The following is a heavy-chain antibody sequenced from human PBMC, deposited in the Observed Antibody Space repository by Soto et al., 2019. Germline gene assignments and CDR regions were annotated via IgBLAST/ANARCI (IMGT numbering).Heavy chain of an antibody. CDR3: ASQASRYDTNSFGY. J-gene: IGHJ4*02. V-gene: IGHV5-51*01. CDR2: IYPGDSDI. Sequence: GESLKISCKGSGYSFTTYWIGWVRQMPGKGLEWMGVIYPGDSDIRFSPSFQGQVTISADMSLSTAYLQWSSLRVSDTAMYYCASQASRYDTNSFGYWGQGTLVTVSS. D-gene: IGHD3-22*01. CDR1: GYSFTTYW.